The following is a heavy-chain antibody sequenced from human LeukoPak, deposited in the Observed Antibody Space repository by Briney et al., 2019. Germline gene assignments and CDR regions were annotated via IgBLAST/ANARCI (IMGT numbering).Heavy chain of an antibody. CDR2: IYYSGST. J-gene: IGHJ4*02. D-gene: IGHD6-13*01. CDR1: GGSISSSSYY. Sequence: PSETLSLTCIVSGGSISSSSYYWGWIRQPPGKGLEWIGNIYYSGSTYYNPSLKSRVTISEDTSKNQFSLKLSSVTAADTAVYYCARRSSSWYSKIDSWGQGTLVTVSS. CDR3: ARRSSSWYSKIDS. V-gene: IGHV4-39*01.